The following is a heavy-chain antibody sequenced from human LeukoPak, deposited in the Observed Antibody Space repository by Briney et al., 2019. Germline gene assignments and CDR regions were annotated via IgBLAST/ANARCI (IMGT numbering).Heavy chain of an antibody. D-gene: IGHD2-2*01. CDR2: IHYSGGIT. V-gene: IGHV4-59*01. CDR3: ARVKLGYCSSTSCRMAFDI. J-gene: IGHJ3*02. CDR1: GGSISSYY. Sequence: SETLSLTCTVSGGSISSYYWSWIRQPPGKGLEWIGYIHYSGGITYYNPSLKSRVTMSVDTSKSRFSLKLSSVTAADTAVYYCARVKLGYCSSTSCRMAFDIWGQGTMVTVSS.